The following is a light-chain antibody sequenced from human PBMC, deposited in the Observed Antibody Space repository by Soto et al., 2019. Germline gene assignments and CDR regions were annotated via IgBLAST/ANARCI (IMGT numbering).Light chain of an antibody. CDR1: SSNIGSNY. Sequence: QSALTQPPSASGTPGQRVTTSCSGSSSNIGSNYAYWYQQLPGTAPSLLIYRNNQRPSGVPDRFSGSKSGTSASLAISGLRSEDEADYYCAAWDDSLSGYVFGTGTKVTVL. CDR3: AAWDDSLSGYV. V-gene: IGLV1-47*01. CDR2: RNN. J-gene: IGLJ1*01.